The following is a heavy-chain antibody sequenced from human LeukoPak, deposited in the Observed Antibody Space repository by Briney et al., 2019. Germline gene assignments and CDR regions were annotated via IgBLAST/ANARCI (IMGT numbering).Heavy chain of an antibody. V-gene: IGHV1-2*02. Sequence: ASVKVSCKASGYTFTGYYMHWVRQAPGQGLEWMGWINPNSGGTNYAQKFQGRVTITRDTSISTAYMELSRLRADDTAVYYCGRKGQFWGGYSGWFDPWGQGTLVTVSS. CDR3: GRKGQFWGGYSGWFDP. J-gene: IGHJ5*02. CDR2: INPNSGGT. D-gene: IGHD3-3*01. CDR1: GYTFTGYY.